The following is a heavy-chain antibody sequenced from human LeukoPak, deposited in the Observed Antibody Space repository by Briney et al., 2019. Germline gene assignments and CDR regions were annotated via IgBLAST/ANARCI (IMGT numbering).Heavy chain of an antibody. Sequence: ASVKVSCKAAGYTFTGYYMFWVRQAPGQGLEWMGRINPNSGGTNYAQKFQGRVTMTRDTSISTAYMELSRLRSDDTAVYYCARAPSYSSGWSWGQGTLVTVSS. CDR3: ARAPSYSSGWS. CDR1: GYTFTGYY. CDR2: INPNSGGT. J-gene: IGHJ4*02. D-gene: IGHD6-19*01. V-gene: IGHV1-2*06.